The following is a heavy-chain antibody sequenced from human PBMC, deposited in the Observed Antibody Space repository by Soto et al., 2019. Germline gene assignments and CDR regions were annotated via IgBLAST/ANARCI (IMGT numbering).Heavy chain of an antibody. V-gene: IGHV3-23*01. CDR2: ISGSGGST. J-gene: IGHJ4*01. D-gene: IGHD3-22*01. CDR3: AKGGRADYYDSSGYLDY. Sequence: PGGSLRLSCAASAFTFSSYAMSWVRQAPGKGLEWVSVISGSGGSTYYADSVKGRFTIPRDNSKNTLFLQMSSLRAEDTAVYYCAKGGRADYYDSSGYLDYWGHGALVTVSS. CDR1: AFTFSSYA.